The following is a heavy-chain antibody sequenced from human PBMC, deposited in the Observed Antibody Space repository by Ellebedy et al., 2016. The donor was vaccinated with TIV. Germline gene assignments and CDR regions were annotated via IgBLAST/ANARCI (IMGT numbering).Heavy chain of an antibody. D-gene: IGHD3-10*01. V-gene: IGHV4-39*07. CDR2: IYYGGST. J-gene: IGHJ5*02. CDR1: GGSINSTSHF. CDR3: ATDRAGPFDP. Sequence: MPSETLSLTCTVSGGSINSTSHFWAWIRQPPGKGLDWIGSIYYGGSTYYNPSLKSRVTISVDTSKNQFSLKLTSVTAADTAVYSCATDRAGPFDPWGQGTLVTVSS.